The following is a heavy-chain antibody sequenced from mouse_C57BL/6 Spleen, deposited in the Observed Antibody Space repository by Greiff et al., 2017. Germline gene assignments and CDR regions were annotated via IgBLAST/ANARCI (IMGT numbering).Heavy chain of an antibody. J-gene: IGHJ2*01. CDR3: TRSRGSSHYFDY. Sequence: VQGVESGAELVRPGASVTLSCKASGYTFTDYEMPWVKQTPVHGLEWIGAIDPETGGTASNQKFKGKAILTADKSSSTAYMELRSLTSEDSAVYYCTRSRGSSHYFDYWGQGTTLTVSS. V-gene: IGHV1-15*01. CDR2: IDPETGGT. CDR1: GYTFTDYE. D-gene: IGHD1-1*01.